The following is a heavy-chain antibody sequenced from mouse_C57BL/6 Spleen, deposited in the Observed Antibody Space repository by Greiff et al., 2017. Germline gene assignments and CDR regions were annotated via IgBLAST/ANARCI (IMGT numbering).Heavy chain of an antibody. CDR3: ARRDYYGSSYDYAMDY. Sequence: VQLQQSGPELVKPGASVKISCKASGYTFTDYYINWVKQRPGQGLEWIGWIFPGSGSTYSNEKFKGKATLTVDKSSSTAYMLLSSLTSEDSAVHVGARRDYYGSSYDYAMDYWGQGTSVTVSS. J-gene: IGHJ4*01. CDR2: IFPGSGST. V-gene: IGHV1-75*01. D-gene: IGHD1-1*01. CDR1: GYTFTDYY.